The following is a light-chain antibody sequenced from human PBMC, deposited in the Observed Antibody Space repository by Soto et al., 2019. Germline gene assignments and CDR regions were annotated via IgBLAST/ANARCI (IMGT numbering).Light chain of an antibody. CDR2: GAS. CDR1: QSVGSN. CDR3: QQYNNWPPWT. J-gene: IGKJ1*01. V-gene: IGKV3-15*01. Sequence: IVMPQSPATLSVSPGEGATLSCRASQSVGSNLAWYQQKPGQAPRLLIYGASTRATGIPARFSGSGSGTEFTLTISSLQSEDFAVYYCQQYNNWPPWTFGQGTKVDIK.